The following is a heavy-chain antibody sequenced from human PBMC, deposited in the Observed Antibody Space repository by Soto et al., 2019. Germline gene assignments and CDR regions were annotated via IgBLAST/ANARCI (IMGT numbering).Heavy chain of an antibody. V-gene: IGHV3-30*18. Sequence: GGSLRLSCAASGFTFSSYGMHWVRQAPGKGLEWVAVISYDGSNKYYADSVKGRFTISRDNSKNTLYLQMNSLRAEDTAVYYCAKDFYYEYYYGMDVWGQGTTVTVSS. CDR1: GFTFSSYG. J-gene: IGHJ6*02. CDR3: AKDFYYEYYYGMDV. CDR2: ISYDGSNK. D-gene: IGHD3-22*01.